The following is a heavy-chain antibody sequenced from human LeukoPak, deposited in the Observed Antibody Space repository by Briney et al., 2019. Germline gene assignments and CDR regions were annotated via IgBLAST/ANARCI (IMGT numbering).Heavy chain of an antibody. Sequence: GESLKISCKGSGYSFTSYWIGWVRQMPGKGLEWMGIIYPGDSDTRYSPSFQGQVTISADKSISTAYLQWSSLKASDTAMYYCARLGEPAYYYDSNGYYLGYWGQGTLVTVSS. CDR2: IYPGDSDT. D-gene: IGHD3-22*01. CDR3: ARLGEPAYYYDSNGYYLGY. J-gene: IGHJ4*02. V-gene: IGHV5-51*01. CDR1: GYSFTSYW.